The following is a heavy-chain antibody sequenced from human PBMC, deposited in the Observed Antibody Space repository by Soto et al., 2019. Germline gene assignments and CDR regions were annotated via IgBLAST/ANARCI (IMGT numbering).Heavy chain of an antibody. V-gene: IGHV3-74*01. CDR1: GFTFRSYW. J-gene: IGHJ4*02. CDR2: INSDGSST. D-gene: IGHD2-15*01. Sequence: GGSLRLSCAASGFTFRSYWMHWVRQPPRKGLVWVSRINSDGSSTSYADSVKGRFSISRDNAKNTLYLQMNSLRAGDTAAYYCAKAGGWSPVDYWGQGTLVTVSS. CDR3: AKAGGWSPVDY.